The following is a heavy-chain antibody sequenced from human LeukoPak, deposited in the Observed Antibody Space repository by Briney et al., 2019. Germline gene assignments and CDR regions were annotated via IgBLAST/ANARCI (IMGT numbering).Heavy chain of an antibody. V-gene: IGHV3-74*01. J-gene: IGHJ5*02. CDR1: GFTFSDHW. Sequence: GGSLRLSCAAFGFTFSDHWVHWVRHVPGKGLLWVARMNSDGTTTNYADSVKGRFTISRDNSKNTLYLQMNSLRAEDTAVYYCAKDRSLGYNWFDPWGQGTLVTVSS. D-gene: IGHD7-27*01. CDR2: MNSDGTTT. CDR3: AKDRSLGYNWFDP.